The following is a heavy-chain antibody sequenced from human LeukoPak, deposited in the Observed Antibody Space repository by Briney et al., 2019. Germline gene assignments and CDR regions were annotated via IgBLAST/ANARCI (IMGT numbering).Heavy chain of an antibody. Sequence: GGSLRLSCAASGFTFSSYWMSWVRQAPGKGLEWVANIKQDGSEKYYVDSVKGRFTISRDNAKNSLYLQMNSLRAEDTAVYYCARDGYLGYDFWSGYFDFDYWGQGTLVTVSS. D-gene: IGHD3-3*01. J-gene: IGHJ4*02. CDR1: GFTFSSYW. V-gene: IGHV3-7*01. CDR3: ARDGYLGYDFWSGYFDFDY. CDR2: IKQDGSEK.